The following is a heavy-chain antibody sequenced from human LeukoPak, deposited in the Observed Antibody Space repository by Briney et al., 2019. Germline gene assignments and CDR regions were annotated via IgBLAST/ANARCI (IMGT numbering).Heavy chain of an antibody. J-gene: IGHJ4*02. Sequence: GGSLRLSCAASGFTFSSYAMSWVRQAPGKGLEWVSAISGSGGSTYYADSVKGRFTVSRDNSKNTLYLQMNSLRPEDTAVYYCAKGFGYSPEYWGQGTLVTVSS. CDR3: AKGFGYSPEY. D-gene: IGHD5-18*01. V-gene: IGHV3-23*01. CDR1: GFTFSSYA. CDR2: ISGSGGST.